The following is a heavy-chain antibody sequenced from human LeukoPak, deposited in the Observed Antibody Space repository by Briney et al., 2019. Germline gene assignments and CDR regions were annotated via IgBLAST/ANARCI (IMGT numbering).Heavy chain of an antibody. D-gene: IGHD3-10*01. J-gene: IGHJ6*02. CDR2: IYYSGST. Sequence: SETLSPTCTVSGGSISSYYWSWIRQPPGKGLEWIGYIYYSGSTNYNPSLKSRVTISVDTSKNQFSLKLSSVTAADTAVYYCARVPVRYYGSTYGMDVWGQGTTVTVSS. V-gene: IGHV4-59*01. CDR1: GGSISSYY. CDR3: ARVPVRYYGSTYGMDV.